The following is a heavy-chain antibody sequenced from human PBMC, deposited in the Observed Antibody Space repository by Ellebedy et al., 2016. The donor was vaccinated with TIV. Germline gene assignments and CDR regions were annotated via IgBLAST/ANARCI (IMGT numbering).Heavy chain of an antibody. CDR2: ISHTGSRT. CDR3: AKGRGGGSDSSAPRYYFDY. V-gene: IGHV3-23*01. CDR1: GFTFSSYA. D-gene: IGHD3-22*01. Sequence: PGGSLRLSCAASGFTFSSYAMSWVRQAPGKGLEWVSTISHTGSRTYYADSVEGRFTISRDTSKKTLYLQMNSLRAEDTATYYCAKGRGGGSDSSAPRYYFDYWGLGTLVTVSS. J-gene: IGHJ4*02.